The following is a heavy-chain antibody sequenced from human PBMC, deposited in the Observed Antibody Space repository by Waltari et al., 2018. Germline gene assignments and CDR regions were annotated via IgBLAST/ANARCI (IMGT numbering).Heavy chain of an antibody. J-gene: IGHJ1*01. D-gene: IGHD1-26*01. CDR3: ARLEGGSYPGAEYFQH. Sequence: QVQLQESGPGLVKPSETLSLTCAVSGYSISSGYYWGWIRPPPGKGLEWIGSIYHSGSTYYNPSLKSRVTISVDTSKNQFSLKLSSVTAADTAVYYCARLEGGSYPGAEYFQHWGQGTLVTVSS. CDR1: GYSISSGYY. CDR2: IYHSGST. V-gene: IGHV4-38-2*01.